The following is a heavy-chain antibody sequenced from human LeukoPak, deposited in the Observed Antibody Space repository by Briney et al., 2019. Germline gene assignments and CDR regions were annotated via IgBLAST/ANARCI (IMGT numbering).Heavy chain of an antibody. J-gene: IGHJ6*04. CDR3: AKMTPERFGYCTGGSCSGMDV. Sequence: PGGSLRLSCAASGFTFSNYGINWVRQAPGKGLEWVSSISGGGTYIYYADSMKGRFTVSRDNAKNSLYLQMNSLRAEDTAVYYCAKMTPERFGYCTGGSCSGMDVWGKGTTVTVSS. CDR2: ISGGGTYI. V-gene: IGHV3-21*01. CDR1: GFTFSNYG. D-gene: IGHD2-15*01.